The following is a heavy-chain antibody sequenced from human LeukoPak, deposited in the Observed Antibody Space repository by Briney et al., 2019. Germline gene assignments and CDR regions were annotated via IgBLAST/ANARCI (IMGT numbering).Heavy chain of an antibody. J-gene: IGHJ4*02. CDR2: ISGSGVGT. V-gene: IGHV3-23*01. D-gene: IGHD5-18*01. CDR1: GFNLSSYA. CDR3: AKGDTSIVRRYYFDY. Sequence: GGSLRLSCAASGFNLSSYAMSWVRQAPGKGLEWVSVISGSGVGTYYADPVKGRFTISRDNSKNTLDLQMNSLRAEDTAVYYCAKGDTSIVRRYYFDYWGQGTLVTVSS.